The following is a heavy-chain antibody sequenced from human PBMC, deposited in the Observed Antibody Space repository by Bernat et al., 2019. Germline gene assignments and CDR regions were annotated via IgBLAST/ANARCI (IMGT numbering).Heavy chain of an antibody. CDR2: ISYDGSNK. D-gene: IGHD2-15*01. Sequence: QVQLVESGGGVVQPGRSLRLSCAASGFTCSSYAMHWVRQAPGKGLEWVAVISYDGSNKYYADSVKGRFTISRDNSKNTLYLQMNSLRAEDTAVYYCARGVVAATLDYWGQGTLVTVSS. CDR3: ARGVVAATLDY. V-gene: IGHV3-30-3*01. CDR1: GFTCSSYA. J-gene: IGHJ4*02.